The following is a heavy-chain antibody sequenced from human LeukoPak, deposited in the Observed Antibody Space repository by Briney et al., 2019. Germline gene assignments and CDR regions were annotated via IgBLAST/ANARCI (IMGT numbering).Heavy chain of an antibody. Sequence: GASVKVSCKASGYTFTGYYMHWVRQAPGQGLEWMGWINPNSGGTNYAQKFQGRVTMTRDTSISTAYMELSRLRSDGTAVYYCARDVRRSGSPTFGYRGQGTLVTVSS. CDR3: ARDVRRSGSPTFGY. CDR2: INPNSGGT. V-gene: IGHV1-2*02. CDR1: GYTFTGYY. D-gene: IGHD1-26*01. J-gene: IGHJ4*02.